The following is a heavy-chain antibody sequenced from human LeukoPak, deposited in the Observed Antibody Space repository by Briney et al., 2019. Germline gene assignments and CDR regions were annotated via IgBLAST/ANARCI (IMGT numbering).Heavy chain of an antibody. CDR2: IKQDGSEK. Sequence: PGGSLRLSCAASGFTFSSYWMSWVRQAPGKGLEWVANIKQDGSEKYYVDSVKGRFTISRDNAKNSLYLQMNSLRAEDTAVYYCARTRITGTTSWFDPWGQGTLVTVSS. J-gene: IGHJ5*02. CDR3: ARTRITGTTSWFDP. CDR1: GFTFSSYW. D-gene: IGHD1-7*01. V-gene: IGHV3-7*01.